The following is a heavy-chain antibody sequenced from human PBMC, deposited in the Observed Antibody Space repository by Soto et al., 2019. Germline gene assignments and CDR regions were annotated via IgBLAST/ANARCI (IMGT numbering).Heavy chain of an antibody. V-gene: IGHV3-15*07. D-gene: IGHD3-22*01. CDR2: IKSKTDGGTT. J-gene: IGHJ6*02. Sequence: GGSLRLSCAASGFTFSNAWMNWVRQAPGKGLEWVGRIKSKTDGGTTDYAAPVKGRFTISRDDSKNTLYLQMNSLKTEDTAVYYCTTDIRYYYDSSGYLNDYYYYGMDVWGQGTTVTVSS. CDR3: TTDIRYYYDSSGYLNDYYYYGMDV. CDR1: GFTFSNAW.